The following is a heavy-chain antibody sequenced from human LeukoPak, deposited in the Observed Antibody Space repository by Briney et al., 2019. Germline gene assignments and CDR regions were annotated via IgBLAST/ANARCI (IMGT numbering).Heavy chain of an antibody. J-gene: IGHJ4*02. Sequence: GGSLRLSCAASGFVFGNYWMGWVRQAPGKGLERLANIKQDGSEKYYVDSVKGRFTISRDNAKNSLYLQMNNLRAEDTAVCYCARDKSVGATPFDYWGQGTLVTVSS. V-gene: IGHV3-7*05. CDR1: GFVFGNYW. CDR2: IKQDGSEK. CDR3: ARDKSVGATPFDY. D-gene: IGHD1-26*01.